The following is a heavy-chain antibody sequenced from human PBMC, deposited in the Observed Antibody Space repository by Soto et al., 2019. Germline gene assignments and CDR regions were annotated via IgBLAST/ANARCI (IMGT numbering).Heavy chain of an antibody. V-gene: IGHV5-10-1*01. J-gene: IGHJ4*02. D-gene: IGHD6-19*01. Sequence: GESLKISCRGSGYSFTSYWISWVRQMPGKGLEWMGRIDPSDSYTNYSPSFQGHVTISADKSISTAYLQWSSLKASDTAMYYCALSSGWYGSFDYWGQGALVTVSS. CDR1: GYSFTSYW. CDR3: ALSSGWYGSFDY. CDR2: IDPSDSYT.